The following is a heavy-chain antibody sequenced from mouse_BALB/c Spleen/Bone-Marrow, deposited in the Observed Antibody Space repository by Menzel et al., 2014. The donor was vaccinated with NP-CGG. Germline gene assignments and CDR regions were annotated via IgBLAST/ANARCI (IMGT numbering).Heavy chain of an antibody. CDR3: ARSGKVRNAMDY. D-gene: IGHD2-14*01. V-gene: IGHV1S137*01. CDR2: ISSYYGDA. Sequence: QVQLQQSGAELVWPGVSVKISCKGSGYTFTDYAIHWVKQSHAKSLEWIGLISSYYGDASYNQKFKGKSTMTVDKPSSIAYMDLARLTSEDSAIYYCARSGKVRNAMDYWGQGTSVTVSS. CDR1: GYTFTDYA. J-gene: IGHJ4*01.